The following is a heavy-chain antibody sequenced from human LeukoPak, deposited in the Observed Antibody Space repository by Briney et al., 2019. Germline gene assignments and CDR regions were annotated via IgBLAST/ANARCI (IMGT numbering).Heavy chain of an antibody. CDR1: GYSISNGYY. CDR3: AREKADSQHSNFDY. D-gene: IGHD3/OR15-3a*01. V-gene: IGHV4-38-2*02. Sequence: PSETLSLTCSLSGYSISNGYYWGWIRQPPGKGLQWIGSIYHSGSTYYNPSLKSRATMSVDTSKNQFSLKLNSVTAADTAVYYCAREKADSQHSNFDYWGQGTLVTVSS. CDR2: IYHSGST. J-gene: IGHJ4*02.